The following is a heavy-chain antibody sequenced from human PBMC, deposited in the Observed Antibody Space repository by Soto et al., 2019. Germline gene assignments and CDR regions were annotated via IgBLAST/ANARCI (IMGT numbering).Heavy chain of an antibody. J-gene: IGHJ5*02. CDR2: IYYSGST. D-gene: IGHD3-10*01. CDR1: GGSISSSSYY. V-gene: IGHV4-39*01. CDR3: ARSNPFGIENWFDP. Sequence: SETLSLTCTVSGGSISSSSYYWGWIRQPPGKGLEWIGSIYYSGSTYYNPSLKSRVTISVDTSKNQFSLKLSSVTAADTAVYYCARSNPFGIENWFDPWGQGTLVTVSS.